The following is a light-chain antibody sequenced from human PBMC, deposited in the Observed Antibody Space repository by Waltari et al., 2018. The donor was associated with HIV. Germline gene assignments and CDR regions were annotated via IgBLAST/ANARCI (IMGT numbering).Light chain of an antibody. CDR2: EDK. CDR3: QSYDRSIQV. CDR1: SGSIGDNY. Sequence: NFMLTQPHSVSESPGKTVTISCTRSSGSIGDNYVHWYQQRPGSSPIIVIYEDKQRPSGVPDRFSCSIGSSSHSASLTISGLKTEDEGDYYCQSYDRSIQVFGGGTKLTVL. V-gene: IGLV6-57*01. J-gene: IGLJ3*02.